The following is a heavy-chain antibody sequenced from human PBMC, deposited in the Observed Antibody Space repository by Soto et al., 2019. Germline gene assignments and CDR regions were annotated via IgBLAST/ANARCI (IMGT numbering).Heavy chain of an antibody. D-gene: IGHD6-19*01. CDR3: AIDPIAVAGRGLFDY. J-gene: IGHJ4*02. CDR1: GFTFSSYS. Sequence: GGSLRLSCAASGFTFSSYSMNWVRQAPGKGLEWVSYISNSSRTIYYADSVKGRFTISRDNAKNSLYLQMNSLRDEDTAVYYCAIDPIAVAGRGLFDYLGQGTLVTSSS. CDR2: ISNSSRTI. V-gene: IGHV3-48*02.